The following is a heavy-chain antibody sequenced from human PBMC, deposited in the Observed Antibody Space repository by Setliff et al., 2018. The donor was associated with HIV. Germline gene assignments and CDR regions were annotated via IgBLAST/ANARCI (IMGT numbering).Heavy chain of an antibody. V-gene: IGHV4-38-2*01. CDR3: ARVSSTYWYSIFRNYYYHMDV. D-gene: IGHD2-8*02. J-gene: IGHJ6*03. CDR1: GYSISSGYY. CDR2: IYHSGST. Sequence: SETLSLTCAVSGYSISSGYYWGWIRQPPGKGLAWIGSIYHSGSTYYNPSLKSRVTISVDTSKNHFSLKLSSVTAADTAVYYCARVSSTYWYSIFRNYYYHMDVWGKGTTVTVSS.